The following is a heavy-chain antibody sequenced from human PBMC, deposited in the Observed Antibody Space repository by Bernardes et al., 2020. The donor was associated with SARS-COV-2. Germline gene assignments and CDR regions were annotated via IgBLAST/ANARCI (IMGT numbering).Heavy chain of an antibody. Sequence: SETLSLTCTVSGGSISSYYWSWIRQPPGKGLEWIGYIYYSGSTNYNPSLKSRVTISVDTSKNQFSLKLSSVTAADTAVYYCARGLTTVTTDYGMDVWGQGTTVTVSS. CDR2: IYYSGST. D-gene: IGHD4-17*01. V-gene: IGHV4-59*01. CDR1: GGSISSYY. J-gene: IGHJ6*02. CDR3: ARGLTTVTTDYGMDV.